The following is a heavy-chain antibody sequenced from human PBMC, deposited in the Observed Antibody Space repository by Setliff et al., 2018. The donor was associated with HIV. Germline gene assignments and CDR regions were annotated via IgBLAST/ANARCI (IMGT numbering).Heavy chain of an antibody. CDR2: IYYSGTT. V-gene: IGHV4-39*01. CDR1: GGSIWNYY. D-gene: IGHD2-21*01. J-gene: IGHJ3*02. CDR3: ARPRLRGSGAFGI. Sequence: SETLSLTCTVSGGSIWNYYWSWIRQPPGKGLEWIGTIYYSGTTYYNPSLKSRVAISVDTSKNQFSLKLSSVTAADTAVYYCARPRLRGSGAFGIWGQGTMVTVSS.